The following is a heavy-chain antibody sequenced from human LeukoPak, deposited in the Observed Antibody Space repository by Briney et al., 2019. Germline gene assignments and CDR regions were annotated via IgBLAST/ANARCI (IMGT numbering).Heavy chain of an antibody. J-gene: IGHJ4*02. CDR3: AREGPDY. V-gene: IGHV3-74*01. CDR2: INEEGSDT. Sequence: PGGSLRLSCAASGLILSNYWMHWVRQAPGKGLEWVSGINEEGSDTKYADSVRGQFTISRDNAKNTLSLQMNSLRADDTAVYYCAREGPDYWGQGTLVTVSS. CDR1: GLILSNYW.